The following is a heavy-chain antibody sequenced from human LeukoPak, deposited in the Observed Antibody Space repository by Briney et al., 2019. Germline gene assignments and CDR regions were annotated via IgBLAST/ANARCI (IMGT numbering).Heavy chain of an antibody. V-gene: IGHV1-46*01. J-gene: IGHJ4*02. D-gene: IGHD5-18*01. Sequence: ASVKVSCKASGGTFSSYAISWVRQAPGQGLEWMGIINPSGGSTTYAQKFQGRVTMTRDMSTSTVYMELSSLRSEDTAVYYCARDAEIQLWFDYWGQGTLVTVSS. CDR3: ARDAEIQLWFDY. CDR2: INPSGGST. CDR1: GGTFSSYA.